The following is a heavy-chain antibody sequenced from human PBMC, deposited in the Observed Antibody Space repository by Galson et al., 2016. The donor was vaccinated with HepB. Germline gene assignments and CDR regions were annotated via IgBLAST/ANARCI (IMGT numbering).Heavy chain of an antibody. Sequence: SLRLSCAASGFTFSTYAMSWVRQAPGKGLEWVSAISGSGGSTYYADSVKGRFTISRDNSKNTLYLQINSLRAEDTALYRCARPHYTDIKNPFDLWGQGTMVTVSS. CDR3: ARPHYTDIKNPFDL. CDR2: ISGSGGST. D-gene: IGHD3-3*01. V-gene: IGHV3-23*01. J-gene: IGHJ3*01. CDR1: GFTFSTYA.